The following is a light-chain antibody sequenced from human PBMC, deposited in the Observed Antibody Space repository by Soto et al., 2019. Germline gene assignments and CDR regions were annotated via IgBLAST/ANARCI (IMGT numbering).Light chain of an antibody. CDR2: GAS. CDR3: QQHGSSPPIT. V-gene: IGKV3-20*01. Sequence: EIVMTQSPATLSVSPGERATLSCRASQSISNNFVWYQQIPGQAPRLLIYGASSRATGIPDRFSGSGSGTDFTLTISRLEPEDFAVYYCQQHGSSPPITFGQGTQLEIK. J-gene: IGKJ5*01. CDR1: QSISNN.